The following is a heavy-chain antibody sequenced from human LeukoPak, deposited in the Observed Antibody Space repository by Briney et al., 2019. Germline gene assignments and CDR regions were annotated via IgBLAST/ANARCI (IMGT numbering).Heavy chain of an antibody. J-gene: IGHJ4*02. D-gene: IGHD3-22*01. CDR2: IGLSGCPL. V-gene: IGHV3-11*04. CDR3: ARKDFSSGSFSY. CDR1: GFPFSRVH. Sequence: GGSLRLSCAASGFPFSRVHMSWVRQAPGKGLEWISYIGLSGCPLDYADSVRGRFTISRDNAKNSLYLEMNSLRAEDTAVYYCARKDFSSGSFSYWGQGTLVTVSS.